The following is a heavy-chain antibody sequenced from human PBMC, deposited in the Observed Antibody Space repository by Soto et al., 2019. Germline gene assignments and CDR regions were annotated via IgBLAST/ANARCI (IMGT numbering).Heavy chain of an antibody. J-gene: IGHJ4*02. CDR1: GYTFTSYD. V-gene: IGHV1-8*01. CDR2: MNPNSGNT. D-gene: IGHD5-18*01. CDR3: AREGGYSYGFGY. Sequence: QVQLVQSGAEVKKPGASVKVSCKASGYTFTSYDINWVRQATGQGLEWMGWMNPNSGNTAYAQKFQGRVTMSRNTSISTGYMELSSLRSEDTAVYYCAREGGYSYGFGYWGQGTLVTVSS.